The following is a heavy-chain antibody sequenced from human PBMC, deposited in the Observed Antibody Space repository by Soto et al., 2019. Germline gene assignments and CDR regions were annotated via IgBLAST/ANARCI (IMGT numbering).Heavy chain of an antibody. CDR3: ARLIVVVPAATPYFDY. V-gene: IGHV1-3*01. J-gene: IGHJ4*02. CDR2: INAGNGNT. CDR1: GYTFTSYA. Sequence: ASVKVSCKASGYTFTSYAMHWVRQAPGQRLEWMGWINAGNGNTKYSQKLQGRVTITRDTSTSTAYMELRSLRSDDTAVYYCARLIVVVPAATPYFDYWGQGTLVTVSS. D-gene: IGHD2-2*01.